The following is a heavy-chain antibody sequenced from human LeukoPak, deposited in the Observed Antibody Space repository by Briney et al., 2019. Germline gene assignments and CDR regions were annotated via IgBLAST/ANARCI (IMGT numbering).Heavy chain of an antibody. CDR3: ASAATSYGSGSYVDY. D-gene: IGHD3-10*01. J-gene: IGHJ4*02. CDR2: IIPIFGTA. CDR1: GGTFSSYA. Sequence: SVKVSCKASGGTFSSYAISWVRQAPGQGLEWMGGIIPIFGTANYAQKFQGRVMITADKSTSTAYMELSSLRSEDTAVYYCASAATSYGSGSYVDYWGQGTLVTVSS. V-gene: IGHV1-69*06.